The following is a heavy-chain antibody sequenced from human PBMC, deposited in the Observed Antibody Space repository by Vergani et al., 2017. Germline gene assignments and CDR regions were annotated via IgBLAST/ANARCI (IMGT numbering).Heavy chain of an antibody. D-gene: IGHD5-24*01. Sequence: QVQLQESGPGQLKPSQTLSLTCSVSGDSINGGDYYWGWIRQSPGKGLEWLGYIYYSGITYYSPSLRARLSMSVDTSKNQFSLKLSSVTAADTAVYYGARACGYNYSSLHWGRGTLVTVSS. CDR3: ARACGYNYSSLH. V-gene: IGHV4-30-4*08. CDR1: GDSINGGDYY. CDR2: IYYSGIT. J-gene: IGHJ4*02.